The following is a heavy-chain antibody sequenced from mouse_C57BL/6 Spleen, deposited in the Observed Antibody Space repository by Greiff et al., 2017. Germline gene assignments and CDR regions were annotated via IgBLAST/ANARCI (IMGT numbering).Heavy chain of an antibody. J-gene: IGHJ4*01. V-gene: IGHV2-9*01. CDR3: AKIYDYDDAMDY. Sequence: QVHLQQSGPGLVAPSQSLSISCTVSGFSLTSYGVDWVRQPPGKGLEWLGVIWGGGSTNYNSALLSRLSNSKDNSKSQVVLKMNSLQTDDTAMYYCAKIYDYDDAMDYWGQGTSVTVSS. D-gene: IGHD2-4*01. CDR1: GFSLTSYG. CDR2: IWGGGST.